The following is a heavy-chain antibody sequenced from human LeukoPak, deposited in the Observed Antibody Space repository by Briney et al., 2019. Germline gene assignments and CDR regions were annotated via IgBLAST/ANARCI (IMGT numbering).Heavy chain of an antibody. D-gene: IGHD3-10*01. CDR1: GGSISSSSYY. CDR3: ARVSRGSGSKAYYFDY. J-gene: IGHJ4*02. CDR2: IYYSGST. Sequence: SETLSLTCAVSGGSISSSSYYWGWIRQPPGKGLEWIGSIYYSGSTYYNPSLKSRVTISVDTSKNQFSLKLSSVTAADTAVYYCARVSRGSGSKAYYFDYWGQGTLVTVSS. V-gene: IGHV4-39*01.